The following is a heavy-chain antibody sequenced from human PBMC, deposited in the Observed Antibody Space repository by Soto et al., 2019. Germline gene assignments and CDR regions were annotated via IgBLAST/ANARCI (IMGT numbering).Heavy chain of an antibody. Sequence: QVQLVESGGGVVQPGRSLRLSCAASGFTFSSYDMHCVRQASGKGLEWVAVISYDGSNKYYADSVKGRFTISRDNSKNTLYLQMNSLRAEDTAVYYCARENYGDYGCFDPWVQGTLVTVSS. CDR3: ARENYGDYGCFDP. CDR2: ISYDGSNK. J-gene: IGHJ5*02. CDR1: GFTFSSYD. V-gene: IGHV3-30-3*01. D-gene: IGHD4-17*01.